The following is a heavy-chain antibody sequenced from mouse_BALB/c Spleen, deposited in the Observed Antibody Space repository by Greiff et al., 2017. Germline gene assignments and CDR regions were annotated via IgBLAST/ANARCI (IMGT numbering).Heavy chain of an antibody. Sequence: EVMLVESGGGLVKPGGSLKLSCAASGFTFSSYAMSWVRQTPEKRLEWVASISSGGSTYYPDSVKGRFTISRVNARNILYLQMSSLRSEDTAMYYCARVSEGILLLYYFDYWGQGTTLTVSS. D-gene: IGHD1-1*01. V-gene: IGHV5-6-5*01. J-gene: IGHJ2*01. CDR1: GFTFSSYA. CDR2: ISSGGST. CDR3: ARVSEGILLLYYFDY.